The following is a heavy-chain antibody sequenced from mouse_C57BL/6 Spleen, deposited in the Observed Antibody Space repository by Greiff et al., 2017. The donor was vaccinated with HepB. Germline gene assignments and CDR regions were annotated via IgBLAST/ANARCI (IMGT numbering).Heavy chain of an antibody. J-gene: IGHJ4*01. CDR3: ARCYSNYVEYAMDY. CDR1: GYAFTNYL. D-gene: IGHD2-5*01. Sequence: VQRVDSGAELVRPGTSVKVSCKASGYAFTNYLIEWVKQRPGQGLEWIGVINPGSGGTNYNEKFKGKATLTADKSSSTAYMQLSSLTSEDSAVYFCARCYSNYVEYAMDYWGQGTSVTVSS. V-gene: IGHV1-54*01. CDR2: INPGSGGT.